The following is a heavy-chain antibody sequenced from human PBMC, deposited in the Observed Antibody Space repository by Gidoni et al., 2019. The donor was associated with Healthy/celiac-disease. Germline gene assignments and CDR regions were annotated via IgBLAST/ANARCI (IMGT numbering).Heavy chain of an antibody. CDR1: GGSIRSYY. J-gene: IGHJ6*02. CDR3: ARSYYGRYYYYGMDV. CDR2: IYYSGST. V-gene: IGHV4-59*01. D-gene: IGHD1-26*01. Sequence: QVQLQESGPGLVKPSETLSLTCTVSGGSIRSYYWSWIRQPPGKGLEWIGYIYYSGSTNYNPSLKSRVTISVDTSKNQFSLKLSSVTAADTAVYYCARSYYGRYYYYGMDVWGQGTTVTVSS.